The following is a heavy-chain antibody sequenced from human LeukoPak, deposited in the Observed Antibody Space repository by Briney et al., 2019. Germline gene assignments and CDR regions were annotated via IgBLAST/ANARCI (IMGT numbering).Heavy chain of an antibody. Sequence: GRSLRLSCAASGFTFSSYAMHWVRQAPGKGLEGVAVISYDGSNKYYADSVKGRFTISRDNSKNTLYLQMNSLRAEDTAVYYCARDPYGDYVRWFDPWGQGTLVTVSS. V-gene: IGHV3-30*04. J-gene: IGHJ5*02. CDR3: ARDPYGDYVRWFDP. D-gene: IGHD4-17*01. CDR2: ISYDGSNK. CDR1: GFTFSSYA.